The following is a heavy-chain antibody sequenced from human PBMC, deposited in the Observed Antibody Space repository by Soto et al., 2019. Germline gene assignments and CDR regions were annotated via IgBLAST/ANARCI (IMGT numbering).Heavy chain of an antibody. Sequence: QLQLPESRPGLVKPSETLSLTCTVSGGSISTSSYYWGWIRQPPGKVLEWLGSIYYSGSTYYNPYLKSLVTISVDTSKNQFSLKLSSVTAADTAVYYCARHLDDILTGPWWFDPCGKGTLVTVSS. V-gene: IGHV4-39*01. CDR3: ARHLDDILTGPWWFDP. CDR2: IYYSGST. D-gene: IGHD3-9*01. J-gene: IGHJ5*02. CDR1: GGSISTSSYY.